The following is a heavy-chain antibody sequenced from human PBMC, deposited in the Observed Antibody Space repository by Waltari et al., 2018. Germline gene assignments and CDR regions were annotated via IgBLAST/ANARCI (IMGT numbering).Heavy chain of an antibody. J-gene: IGHJ4*02. CDR3: AREGTTVTTFDY. Sequence: QVQLQESGPGLVKPSETLSLTCAVSGYSISSGYYWGWIRQPPGKGLEWIGSIYHSGGTYYNPSLKSRVTISVDTSKNQFSLKLSSVTAADTAVYYCAREGTTVTTFDYWGQGTLVTVSS. V-gene: IGHV4-38-2*02. CDR1: GYSISSGYY. D-gene: IGHD4-17*01. CDR2: IYHSGGT.